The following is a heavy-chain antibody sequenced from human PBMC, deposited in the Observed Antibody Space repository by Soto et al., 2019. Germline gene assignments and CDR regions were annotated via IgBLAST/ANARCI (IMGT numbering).Heavy chain of an antibody. CDR3: ARGGFSSSWRLDY. Sequence: QVQLVQSGAEARKPGAAVRVSCKTSLYAFNTYAINWVRQAPGQGLEWMGSIFPYTGDTHYAQNFQGRFTMTKDTSTNTVYMDLTGLKSDDSAVYFCARGGFSSSWRLDYWGQGTLVIVSS. J-gene: IGHJ4*02. CDR1: LYAFNTYA. CDR2: IFPYTGDT. D-gene: IGHD6-13*01. V-gene: IGHV1-18*04.